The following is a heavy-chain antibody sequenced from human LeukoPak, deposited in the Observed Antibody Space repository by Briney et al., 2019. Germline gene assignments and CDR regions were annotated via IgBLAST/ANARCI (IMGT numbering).Heavy chain of an antibody. J-gene: IGHJ2*01. CDR3: ARTYVPPWYFDL. CDR1: GGSISSGSYY. Sequence: SETLSLTCTVSGGSISSGSYYWSWIRQPAGKGLEWIGRIYTSGSTNYNPSLKSRVTISVATSKNQFSLKLSSVTAADTAVYYCARTYVPPWYFDLWGRGTLVTVSS. V-gene: IGHV4-61*02. D-gene: IGHD2-2*01. CDR2: IYTSGST.